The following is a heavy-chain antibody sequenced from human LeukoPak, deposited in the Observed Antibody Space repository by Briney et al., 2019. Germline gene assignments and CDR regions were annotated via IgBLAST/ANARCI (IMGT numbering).Heavy chain of an antibody. CDR2: IYYSGST. CDR1: AGSISSYY. J-gene: IGHJ3*01. Sequence: PSETLSLTCTVSAGSISSYYWSWIRQSPGKGLEWIGYIYYSGSTNYNPSLMSRLTISVDTSKNQFSLKLSSVTAADTAVYFCARRSIVATINAAFDVWGQGTMVIVSS. D-gene: IGHD5-12*01. CDR3: ARRSIVATINAAFDV. V-gene: IGHV4-59*08.